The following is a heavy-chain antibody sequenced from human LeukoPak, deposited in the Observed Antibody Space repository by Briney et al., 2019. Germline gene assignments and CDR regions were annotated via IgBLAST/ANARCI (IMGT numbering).Heavy chain of an antibody. D-gene: IGHD2-2*03. Sequence: SETLSLTCAVYGGSFSGYYWSWIRQPPGKGLEWIGEINHSGSTNYNPSLESRLTISVDTSKNQFSQKLSSVTAADTTVYYCAKALGIVVVPAASLDWYFDLLGRGSMVTVSS. CDR3: AKALGIVVVPAASLDWYFDL. V-gene: IGHV4-34*01. CDR2: INHSGST. J-gene: IGHJ2*01. CDR1: GGSFSGYY.